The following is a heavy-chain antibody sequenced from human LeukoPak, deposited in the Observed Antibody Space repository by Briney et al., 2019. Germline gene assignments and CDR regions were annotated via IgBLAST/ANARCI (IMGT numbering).Heavy chain of an antibody. J-gene: IGHJ5*02. V-gene: IGHV1-2*02. CDR3: ARDSSGYYGVPWLDP. D-gene: IGHD3-22*01. Sequence: ASVKVSCKASGYTFTGYYIHGVRQAPGQGLEWMGWINPNSGGTNYAQKFQGRVTITRDTSISTAYMELSRPRSDDTAVYYCARDSSGYYGVPWLDPWGQGTLVTVSS. CDR2: INPNSGGT. CDR1: GYTFTGYY.